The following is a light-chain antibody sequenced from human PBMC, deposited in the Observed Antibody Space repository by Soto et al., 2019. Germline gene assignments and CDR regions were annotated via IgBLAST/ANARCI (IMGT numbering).Light chain of an antibody. CDR3: QQANSFPPTA. V-gene: IGKV3-15*01. CDR2: GAS. CDR1: QSVSSN. Sequence: EIVMTQSPATLSVSPGERATLSCRASQSVSSNLAWYQQKPGQAPRLLIYGASTRATGIPARFSGSGSGTEFTLTISSLQPEDFATYYCQQANSFPPTAFGQGTKGDIK. J-gene: IGKJ1*01.